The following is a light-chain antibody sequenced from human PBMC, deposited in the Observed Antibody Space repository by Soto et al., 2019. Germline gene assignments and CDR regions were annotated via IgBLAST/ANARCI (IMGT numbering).Light chain of an antibody. V-gene: IGKV3-15*01. J-gene: IGKJ1*01. CDR2: GAS. Sequence: EIVMTQSPATLSVSPGQRATLSCRASQSVSSHLAWYQQKPGQPPTLLLYGASTRLSGIPARFSGSGSGTEFTLTIYSLQSEDFAVYYCQQYDNWPRTFGQGTKVEIK. CDR3: QQYDNWPRT. CDR1: QSVSSH.